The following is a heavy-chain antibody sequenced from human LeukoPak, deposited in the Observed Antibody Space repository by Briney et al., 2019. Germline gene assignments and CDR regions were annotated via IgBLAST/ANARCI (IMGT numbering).Heavy chain of an antibody. V-gene: IGHV4-59*12. D-gene: IGHD2-8*02. CDR1: GGSISSYY. Sequence: SETLSLTCTVSGGSISSYYWSWIRQPPGKGLEWIGYIYYSGSTNYNPSLKSRVTISVDTSKNQFSLKLSSVTAADTAVYYCARGKLVGRPFDYWGQGTLVTVSS. J-gene: IGHJ4*02. CDR2: IYYSGST. CDR3: ARGKLVGRPFDY.